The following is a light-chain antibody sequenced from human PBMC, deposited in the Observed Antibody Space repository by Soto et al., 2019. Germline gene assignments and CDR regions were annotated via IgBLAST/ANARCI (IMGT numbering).Light chain of an antibody. CDR1: ISDVGSYKY. CDR3: SSYAGTNSLI. CDR2: EAS. V-gene: IGLV2-8*01. Sequence: QSALTQPPSASGSPGQSVSISCIGTISDVGSYKYVSWFQQHPGKAPKLIIYEASKRPSGVPDRFSGSKSGNTASLTVSGLQPEDEADYYCSSYAGTNSLIFGGGTKLTVL. J-gene: IGLJ2*01.